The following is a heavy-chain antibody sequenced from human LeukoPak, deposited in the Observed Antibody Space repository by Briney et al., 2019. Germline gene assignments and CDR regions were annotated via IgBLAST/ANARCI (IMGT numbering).Heavy chain of an antibody. Sequence: SETLSLTCAVYGGSFSGYYWSWIRQPPGKELEWIGEINHSGSTNYNPSLKSRVTISVDTSKNQFSLKLSSVTAADTAVYYCARGPIAQDYWGQGTLVTVSS. V-gene: IGHV4-34*01. CDR2: INHSGST. D-gene: IGHD2-21*01. J-gene: IGHJ4*02. CDR1: GGSFSGYY. CDR3: ARGPIAQDY.